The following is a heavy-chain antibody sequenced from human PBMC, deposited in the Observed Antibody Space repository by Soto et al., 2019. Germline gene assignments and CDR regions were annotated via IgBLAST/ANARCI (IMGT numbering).Heavy chain of an antibody. Sequence: QVQLVQSGAEVKKPGASVKVSCKASGYTFTSYGISWVRQAPGQGLEWMGWISAYNGNTNYAQKLQGRVTMTADTSTSTAYMELRSLRSDDTAVYYCARDPLIAAADDGRYFDLWGRGTLVTVSS. V-gene: IGHV1-18*01. CDR2: ISAYNGNT. J-gene: IGHJ2*01. CDR1: GYTFTSYG. CDR3: ARDPLIAAADDGRYFDL. D-gene: IGHD6-13*01.